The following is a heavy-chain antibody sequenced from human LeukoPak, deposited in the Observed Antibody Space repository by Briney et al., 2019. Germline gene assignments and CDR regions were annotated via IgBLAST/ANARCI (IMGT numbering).Heavy chain of an antibody. Sequence: GASVKVSCKASGGTFSSYTISWMRQAPGQGLEWMGRIIPILGIANYAQKFQGRVTITADKSTSTAYMVLSSLRSEDTAVYYCAREDYHASYYMDVWGKGTTVTVSS. CDR3: AREDYHASYYMDV. J-gene: IGHJ6*03. CDR2: IIPILGIA. CDR1: GGTFSSYT. D-gene: IGHD4-11*01. V-gene: IGHV1-69*04.